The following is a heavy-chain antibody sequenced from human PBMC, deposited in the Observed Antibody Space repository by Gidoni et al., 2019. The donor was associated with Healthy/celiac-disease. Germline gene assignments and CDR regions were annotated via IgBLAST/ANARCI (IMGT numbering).Heavy chain of an antibody. D-gene: IGHD3-22*01. CDR2: INAGNGNT. V-gene: IGHV1-3*01. Sequence: QVQLVQSGAEVKKPGASVKVSCKASGYTFTSYAMHWVRQAPGQRLEWMGWINAGNGNTKYSQKFQGRVTITRDTSASTAYMELSSLRSEDTAVYYCARGLTVAMIVGGWFDPWGQGTLVTVSS. CDR1: GYTFTSYA. J-gene: IGHJ5*02. CDR3: ARGLTVAMIVGGWFDP.